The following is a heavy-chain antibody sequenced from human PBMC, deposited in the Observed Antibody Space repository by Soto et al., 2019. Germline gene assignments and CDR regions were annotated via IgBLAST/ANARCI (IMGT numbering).Heavy chain of an antibody. J-gene: IGHJ6*02. CDR3: AKDQRPVVLDWLLDYYYYGMDV. CDR1: GFTFSRYG. D-gene: IGHD3-9*01. V-gene: IGHV3-30*18. CDR2: ISYDGSNK. Sequence: QVQLVESGGGVVQPGRSLRLSCAASGFTFSRYGMHWVRQAPGKGLEWVAVISYDGSNKYYADSVKGRFTISRDNSKNTLYLQMNSLRAEDTAVYYCAKDQRPVVLDWLLDYYYYGMDVWGQGTTVTVSS.